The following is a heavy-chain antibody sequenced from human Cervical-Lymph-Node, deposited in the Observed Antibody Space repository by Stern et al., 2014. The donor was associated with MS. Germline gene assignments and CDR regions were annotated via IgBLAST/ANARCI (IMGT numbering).Heavy chain of an antibody. CDR3: APHGTSNY. CDR2: ISWDSDNI. Sequence: EVQLVESGGGLVQPGRSLRLSCAASGFAFDDYAMHWVRQAPGKGLEWVSGISWDSDNIGYADSVKGRFTISRDNAKNSLYLQMNSLRAEDTALYYCAPHGTSNYWGQGTLVTVSS. V-gene: IGHV3-9*01. J-gene: IGHJ4*02. D-gene: IGHD3-3*02. CDR1: GFAFDDYA.